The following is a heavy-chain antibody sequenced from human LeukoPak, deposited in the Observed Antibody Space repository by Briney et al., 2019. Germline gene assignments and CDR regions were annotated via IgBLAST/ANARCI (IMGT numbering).Heavy chain of an antibody. J-gene: IGHJ4*02. CDR1: GFTFSNYA. CDR3: ARGQFRLSDYDSSGFDY. V-gene: IGHV3-30*04. D-gene: IGHD3-22*01. Sequence: GGSLRLSCVASGFTFSNYAVHWVRQAPGKGLEWVAVISYGGSNKYYADFVKGRFTISRDNSENTLYLQIISLRAEDTAVYYCARGQFRLSDYDSSGFDYWGQGTLVTVSS. CDR2: ISYGGSNK.